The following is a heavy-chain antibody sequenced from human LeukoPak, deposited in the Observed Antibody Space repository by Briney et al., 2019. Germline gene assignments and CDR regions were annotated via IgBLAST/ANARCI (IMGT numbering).Heavy chain of an antibody. D-gene: IGHD5-24*01. CDR3: ARDSEELTTISYFDY. Sequence: GGSLRLSCAASGFTFSDYAMHWVRQAPGKGLEWVTVMSYDGSGKYYADSVKGRFTISRDNSKNTLYLQMNSLRPEDTAVCYCARDSEELTTISYFDYWGQGTLVTISS. CDR1: GFTFSDYA. V-gene: IGHV3-30-3*01. J-gene: IGHJ4*02. CDR2: MSYDGSGK.